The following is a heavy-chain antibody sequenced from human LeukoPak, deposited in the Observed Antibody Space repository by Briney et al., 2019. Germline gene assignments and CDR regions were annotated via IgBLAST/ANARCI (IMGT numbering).Heavy chain of an antibody. Sequence: SVKVSCKASGGTFSSYAISWVRQAPGQGLEWMGGIIPIFGTANYAQKFQGRVTITTDESTSTAYMELSSLRSEDTAVYYCARVPSVLGWFDPWGQGTLVTVSS. CDR1: GGTFSSYA. CDR3: ARVPSVLGWFDP. V-gene: IGHV1-69*05. J-gene: IGHJ5*02. D-gene: IGHD6-6*01. CDR2: IIPIFGTA.